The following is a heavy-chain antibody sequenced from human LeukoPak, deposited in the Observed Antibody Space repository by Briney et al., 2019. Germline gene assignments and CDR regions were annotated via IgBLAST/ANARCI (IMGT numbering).Heavy chain of an antibody. CDR1: GGAFSGYY. CDR2: INHIGST. J-gene: IGHJ4*02. V-gene: IGHV4-34*01. Sequence: PSETLSLTYAVYGGAFSGYYWSSISQPPRKGLEWIGEINHIGSTSYNPSVKSRVTISVDTYKNQFSLNLSSVTAADTALYYCARGGKVAATRFRKLPRPALEYWGQGTLVTVSS. CDR3: ARGGKVAATRFRKLPRPALEY. D-gene: IGHD2-15*01.